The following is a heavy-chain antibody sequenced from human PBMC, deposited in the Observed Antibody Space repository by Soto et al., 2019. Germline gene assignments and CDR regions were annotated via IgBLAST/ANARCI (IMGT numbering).Heavy chain of an antibody. Sequence: GKVSCKASGYTFTSYDIYWVRRATGQGLEGMGWMNPNTGNSGYAQKFQGRVTMTSDTSISTAHMELSSLRSEDTAVYYCARRAETNGWNGFGADKYYFDFWGQGTLVTVSS. CDR2: MNPNTGNS. V-gene: IGHV1-8*01. J-gene: IGHJ4*02. D-gene: IGHD1-1*01. CDR3: ARRAETNGWNGFGADKYYFDF. CDR1: GYTFTSYD.